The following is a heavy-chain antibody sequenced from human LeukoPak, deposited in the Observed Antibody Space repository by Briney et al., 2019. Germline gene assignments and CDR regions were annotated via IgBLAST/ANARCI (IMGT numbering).Heavy chain of an antibody. V-gene: IGHV3-53*01. CDR1: GFTVSSNY. CDR3: ARDRRTALDY. J-gene: IGHJ4*02. Sequence: AGGSLRLSCAASGFTVSSNYMSWVRQAPGKGLEWVSVIYSGGSTYYADSVKGRFTISRDNSKNTLYLQMNSLRAEDTAVYYCARDRRTALDYWGQGTLVTVSS. CDR2: IYSGGST.